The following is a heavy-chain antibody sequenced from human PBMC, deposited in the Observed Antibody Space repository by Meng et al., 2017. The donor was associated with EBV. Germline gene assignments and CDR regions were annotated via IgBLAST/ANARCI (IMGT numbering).Heavy chain of an antibody. Sequence: QVELVHAVAEVPKTEASVKVSRKASGYIFTSYYLHWVRRAPGQGLEGMGIIIRAGGNTNYAQRFRSRFTMTRDTSSSTVYMDLSILTSEDTAVYYCVRELVGGTFDYWGQGTLVTVSS. J-gene: IGHJ4*02. D-gene: IGHD1/OR15-1a*01. V-gene: IGHV1-46*01. CDR3: VRELVGGTFDY. CDR2: IIRAGGNT. CDR1: GYIFTSYY.